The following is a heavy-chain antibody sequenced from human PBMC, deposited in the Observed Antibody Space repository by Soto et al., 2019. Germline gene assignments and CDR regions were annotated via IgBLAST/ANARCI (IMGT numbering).Heavy chain of an antibody. CDR1: GYTFSSYT. Sequence: EKVSCKTSGYTFSSYTIAWVRQAPGQGLEWLGWISPDDGNTEYEQKFQGRVTMTADTLTNNAYMELRSLKYDDTAVYYCARVEAPFGESLHWGQGTPVTVSS. D-gene: IGHD3-10*01. CDR2: ISPDDGNT. CDR3: ARVEAPFGESLH. J-gene: IGHJ4*02. V-gene: IGHV1-18*01.